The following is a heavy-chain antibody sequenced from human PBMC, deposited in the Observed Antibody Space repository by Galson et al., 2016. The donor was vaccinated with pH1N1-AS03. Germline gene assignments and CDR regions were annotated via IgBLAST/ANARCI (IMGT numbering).Heavy chain of an antibody. CDR3: ARGPVSYSNYWFPPPDY. CDR2: ISGNGYST. CDR1: GFTFSSYA. J-gene: IGHJ4*02. Sequence: SLRLSCAASGFTFSSYAMHWVRQASGKGLEYVSAISGNGYSTYYANSVKGRFTISRDNSKSTLFLQMGSLRPEDRAVYYCARGPVSYSNYWFPPPDYWGQGTLVTVSS. D-gene: IGHD6-13*01. V-gene: IGHV3-64*01.